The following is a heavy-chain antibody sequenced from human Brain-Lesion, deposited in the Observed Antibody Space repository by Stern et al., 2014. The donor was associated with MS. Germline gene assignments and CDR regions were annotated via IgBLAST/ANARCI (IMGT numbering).Heavy chain of an antibody. CDR1: GFSVSNNY. D-gene: IGHD2-15*01. CDR3: ARDRTCTGGSCYGT. CDR2: IYSGGGT. Sequence: EVHLVESGGELIQPGESLRISCAASGFSVSNNYMTWVRQAPGKGLEWVCLIYSGGGTYSADSVKGRFTISRDNSKNTLYLQMNNLRAEDTAVYYCARDRTCTGGSCYGTWGQGTLVTVSS. V-gene: IGHV3-53*01. J-gene: IGHJ5*02.